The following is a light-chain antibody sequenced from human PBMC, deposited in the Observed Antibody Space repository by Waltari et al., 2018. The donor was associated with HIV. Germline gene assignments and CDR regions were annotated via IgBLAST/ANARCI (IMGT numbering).Light chain of an antibody. Sequence: DIVMTQSPDSLPVSLGERANRNYLAWYQQKSGQPPKVLIYWASTRESGVPDRFSGSGSGTDFTLTISSLQAEDVAVYYCQQYFTTPPTFGQGTKVEIK. CDR3: QQYFTTPPT. V-gene: IGKV4-1*01. CDR1: RNY. CDR2: WAS. J-gene: IGKJ1*01.